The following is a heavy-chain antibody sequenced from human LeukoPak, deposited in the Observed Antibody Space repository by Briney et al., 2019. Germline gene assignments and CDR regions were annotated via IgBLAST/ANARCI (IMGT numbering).Heavy chain of an antibody. J-gene: IGHJ4*02. CDR2: IHPEGNEK. V-gene: IGHV3-7*04. CDR3: ARGDAFSGDH. CDR1: GFRFTNFW. Sequence: GSLRLSCAVSGFRFTNFWMNWVRQAPGRGLEWVANIHPEGNEKYHVESVKGRFTISRDNTKNLLFLQMNGLRVEDTAVYYCARGDAFSGDHWGQGTLVTVSS.